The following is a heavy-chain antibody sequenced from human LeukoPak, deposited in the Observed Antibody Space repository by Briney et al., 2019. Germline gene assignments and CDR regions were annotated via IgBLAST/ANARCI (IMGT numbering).Heavy chain of an antibody. V-gene: IGHV4-34*01. CDR2: INHSGST. J-gene: IGHJ2*01. CDR3: ARVRRYAGYFDP. Sequence: SETLSLTCAVYGGSFSGYYWSWIRQPPGKGLEWIGEINHSGSTNYNPSLKSRVTISVDTSKNQFSLKLSSVTAADTAVYYCARVRRYAGYFDPWGRGTLVTVSS. CDR1: GGSFSGYY. D-gene: IGHD2-2*01.